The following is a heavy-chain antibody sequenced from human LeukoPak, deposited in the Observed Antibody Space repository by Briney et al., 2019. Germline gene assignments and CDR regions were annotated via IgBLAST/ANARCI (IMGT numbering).Heavy chain of an antibody. D-gene: IGHD3-22*01. CDR2: IYYSGST. J-gene: IGHJ4*02. CDR3: ASLSYYYDSSGLYYFDY. Sequence: SETLSLTCTVSGGSISSSSYYWGWIRQPPGKGLEWIGSIYYSGSTYYNPSLKSRVTISVDTSKNQFSLKLSSVTAADTAVYYRASLSYYYDSSGLYYFDYWGQGTLVTVSS. CDR1: GGSISSSSYY. V-gene: IGHV4-39*01.